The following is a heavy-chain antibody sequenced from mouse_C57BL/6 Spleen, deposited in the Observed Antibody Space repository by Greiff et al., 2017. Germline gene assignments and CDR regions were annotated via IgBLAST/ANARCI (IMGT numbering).Heavy chain of an antibody. CDR1: GFTFSSYA. V-gene: IGHV5-4*03. D-gene: IGHD1-1*01. Sequence: EVKVVESGGGLVKPGGSLKLSCAASGFTFSSYAMSWVRQTPEKRLEWVATISDGGSYTYYPDNVKGRFTISRDNAKNNLYLQMSHLKSEDTAMYYCARAPHYYGSSYHWYFDVWGTVTTVTVSS. CDR2: ISDGGSYT. J-gene: IGHJ1*03. CDR3: ARAPHYYGSSYHWYFDV.